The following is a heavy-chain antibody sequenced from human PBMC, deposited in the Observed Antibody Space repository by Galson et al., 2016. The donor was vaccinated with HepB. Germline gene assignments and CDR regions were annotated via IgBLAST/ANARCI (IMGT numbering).Heavy chain of an antibody. D-gene: IGHD1-26*01. J-gene: IGHJ4*02. Sequence: SVKVSCKASGGTFSTRTISWVRQAPGQGLEWMGGVIPIFDKSNYAQKFQGRATITADESTSTAYMELSSLTSDDTALYYCTRDGEGSGRYFDYSGQGTLVTVSS. CDR3: TRDGEGSGRYFDY. CDR1: GGTFSTRT. V-gene: IGHV1-69*13. CDR2: VIPIFDKS.